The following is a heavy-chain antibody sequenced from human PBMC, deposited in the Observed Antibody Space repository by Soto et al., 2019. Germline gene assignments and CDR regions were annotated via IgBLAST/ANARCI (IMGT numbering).Heavy chain of an antibody. Sequence: QVQLVESGGGVVQPGRSLRLSCAASGFTFSSYGMHWVRQAPGKGLEWVSVIWYDGSNKYYADSVKGRFTISRDNYKNTQYLQTNSLRAADTAVYYCAIDCGDCYARNYDAFDILGQGTMVTVS. J-gene: IGHJ3*02. V-gene: IGHV3-33*01. CDR1: GFTFSSYG. CDR2: IWYDGSNK. CDR3: AIDCGDCYARNYDAFDI. D-gene: IGHD2-21*02.